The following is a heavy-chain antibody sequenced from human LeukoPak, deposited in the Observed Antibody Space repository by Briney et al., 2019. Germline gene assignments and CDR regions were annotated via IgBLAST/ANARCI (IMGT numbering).Heavy chain of an antibody. Sequence: GASVKVSCKASGYTFTSYAMHWVRQAPGQRLEWMGWINAGNGNTKYSQKFQGRVTITRDTSACTAYMELSSLRSEDTAVYYCARSTVTPNWFDPWGQGTLVTVSS. CDR1: GYTFTSYA. CDR2: INAGNGNT. J-gene: IGHJ5*02. D-gene: IGHD4-17*01. V-gene: IGHV1-3*01. CDR3: ARSTVTPNWFDP.